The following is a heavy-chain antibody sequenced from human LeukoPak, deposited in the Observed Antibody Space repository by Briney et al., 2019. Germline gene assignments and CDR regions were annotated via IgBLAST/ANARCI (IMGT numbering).Heavy chain of an antibody. CDR1: GFTFDDYA. CDR2: ISWNSGSI. J-gene: IGHJ6*02. V-gene: IGHV3-9*01. Sequence: GRSLRLSCAASGFTFDDYAMHWVRQAPGKGLEWVSGISWNSGSIGYADSVKGRFTISRDKAKNSLYLPMNSLRAEDTALYYCAKSTGGMDVWGQGTTVTVSS. CDR3: AKSTGGMDV.